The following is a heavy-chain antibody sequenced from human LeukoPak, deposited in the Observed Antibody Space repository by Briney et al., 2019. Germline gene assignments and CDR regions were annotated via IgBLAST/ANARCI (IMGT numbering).Heavy chain of an antibody. D-gene: IGHD3-16*01. V-gene: IGHV4-39*07. J-gene: IGHJ4*02. CDR1: GGSFSSTSYY. Sequence: SETLSLTCTVSGGSFSSTSYYWAWIRQPPGKGLEWIASVYYSGTTYYNASLKSRVTTTADTSKNQFSLKLSSVTAADTAVYYCARDLGPPGFDYWGQGTLVTVSS. CDR2: VYYSGTT. CDR3: ARDLGPPGFDY.